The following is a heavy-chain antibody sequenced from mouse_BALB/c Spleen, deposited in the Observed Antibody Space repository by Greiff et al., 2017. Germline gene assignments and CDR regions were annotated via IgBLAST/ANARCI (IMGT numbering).Heavy chain of an antibody. Sequence: QVHVKQSGAELVRPGTSVKVSCKASGYAFTNYLIEWVKQRPGQGLEWIGVINPGSGGTNYNEKFKGKATLTADKSSSTAYMQLSSLTSDDSAVYFCARRDGYDVAWFAYWGQGTLVTVSA. CDR3: ARRDGYDVAWFAY. CDR2: INPGSGGT. D-gene: IGHD2-2*01. V-gene: IGHV1-54*01. CDR1: GYAFTNYL. J-gene: IGHJ3*01.